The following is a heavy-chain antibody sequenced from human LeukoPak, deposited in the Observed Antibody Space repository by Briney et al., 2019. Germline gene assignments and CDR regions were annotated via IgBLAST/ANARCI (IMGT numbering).Heavy chain of an antibody. CDR1: GFTFSSYA. CDR3: AKAQVVKSVIGSIDY. D-gene: IGHD4-23*01. V-gene: IGHV3-23*01. Sequence: GGSLRLSCAASGFTFSSYAMSWVRQAPGKGLEWVSAFSGSGGSTYYADSVKGRFTISRDNSKNTLYLQMNSLRAEDTAVYYCAKAQVVKSVIGSIDYWGQGTLVTVSS. J-gene: IGHJ4*02. CDR2: FSGSGGST.